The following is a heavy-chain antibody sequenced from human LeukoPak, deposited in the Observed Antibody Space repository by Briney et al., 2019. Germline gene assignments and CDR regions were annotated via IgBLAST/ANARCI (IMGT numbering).Heavy chain of an antibody. CDR2: IGNSGDNI. Sequence: TGGSLRLSCVASGFSFSGYGMCWVRQAPGKGLEWVSAIGNSGDNIHYADSVKGRFSISRDNSKNTLFLQMNTLRGEDTAVYYCAKDRNFYGSGSFEPFDYWGQGTLVTVSS. V-gene: IGHV3-23*01. CDR3: AKDRNFYGSGSFEPFDY. D-gene: IGHD3-10*01. J-gene: IGHJ4*02. CDR1: GFSFSGYG.